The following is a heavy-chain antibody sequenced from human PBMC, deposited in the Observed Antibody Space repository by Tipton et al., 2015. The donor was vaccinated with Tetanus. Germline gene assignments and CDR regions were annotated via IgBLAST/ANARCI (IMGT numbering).Heavy chain of an antibody. V-gene: IGHV3-7*01. CDR1: GFTFRNYC. CDR3: ARAISSRWGKHDAFDI. D-gene: IGHD3-16*01. J-gene: IGHJ3*02. Sequence: SLRLSCVASGFTFRNYCMTWVRQAPGKGLEWVANIKQDGSALYYVDSAKGRFTFSRDNAENSLYLQVNSLRVEDTAVYYCARAISSRWGKHDAFDIWGQGTTVAVSS. CDR2: IKQDGSAL.